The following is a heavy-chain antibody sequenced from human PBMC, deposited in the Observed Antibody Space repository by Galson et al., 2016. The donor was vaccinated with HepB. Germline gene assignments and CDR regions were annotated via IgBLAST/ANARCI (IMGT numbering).Heavy chain of an antibody. J-gene: IGHJ4*02. CDR3: AREPVRLDDLLTCPPKNPGY. CDR1: GFTFSFYG. V-gene: IGHV3-30*03. D-gene: IGHD3-9*01. Sequence: SLRLSCAASGFTFSFYGMHWVRQAPGKGLEWVAVISYDGSSKYYADSVKGRFTISRDNAKNSLYLQMNSLRAEATAVYYCAREPVRLDDLLTCPPKNPGYWGQGTLVTVSS. CDR2: ISYDGSSK.